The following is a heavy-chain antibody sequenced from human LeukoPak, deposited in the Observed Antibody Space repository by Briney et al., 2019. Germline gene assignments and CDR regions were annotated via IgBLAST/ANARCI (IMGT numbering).Heavy chain of an antibody. CDR3: GRVYGGGGVDY. CDR1: GFTFSSYE. V-gene: IGHV3-48*03. Sequence: SGGSLRLSCAASGFTFSSYEMNWVRQAPGKGLEWVSYISSSGSTIYYADSVKGRFTISRDNAKNSLYLQMNSLRAEDTAVYYWGRVYGGGGVDYWGQGTLVTVSS. D-gene: IGHD3-16*01. CDR2: ISSSGSTI. J-gene: IGHJ4*02.